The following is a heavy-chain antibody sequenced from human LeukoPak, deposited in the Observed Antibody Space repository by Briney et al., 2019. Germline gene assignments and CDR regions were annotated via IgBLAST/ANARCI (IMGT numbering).Heavy chain of an antibody. J-gene: IGHJ4*02. CDR1: GGSITSYY. V-gene: IGHV4-4*07. CDR3: ARTSPRAATFDY. D-gene: IGHD2-15*01. Sequence: SETLSLTCTVSGGSITSYYWSWIRQPAGKGLEWIGRIYPSGSTNYNPSLKSRVSMSVGTSKNQFSLKLTSVTAADTAVYYCARTSPRAATFDYWGQGTLVTVSS. CDR2: IYPSGST.